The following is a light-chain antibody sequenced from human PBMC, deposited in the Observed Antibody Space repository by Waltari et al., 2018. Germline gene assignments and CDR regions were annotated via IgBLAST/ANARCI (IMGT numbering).Light chain of an antibody. CDR3: QSGDNGGGSPYVL. CDR1: ALATQF. V-gene: IGLV3-25*03. J-gene: IGLJ2*01. CDR2: KDS. Sequence: SYELRQPPSVSVSPGPTARTTCSGDALATQFGSWYQQKPGQAPYMVIYKDSERPSGIPERFPGSSSGTTVALTIIGVQAEDEADYYCQSGDNGGGSPYVLFGGGTKVTVL.